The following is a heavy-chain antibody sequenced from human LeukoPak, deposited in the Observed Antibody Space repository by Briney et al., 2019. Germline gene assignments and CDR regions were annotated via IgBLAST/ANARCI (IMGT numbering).Heavy chain of an antibody. D-gene: IGHD5-18*01. J-gene: IGHJ4*02. CDR1: GFTFTSSA. CDR2: IVVGSGNT. CDR3: AAELGFMDTAMV. Sequence: SVKVSCKASGFTFTSSAMQWARQARGQRLEWIGWIVVGSGNTNYAQKFQERVTITRDMSPSTAYMELSSLRSEDTAVYYCAAELGFMDTAMVWGQGTLVTVSS. V-gene: IGHV1-58*02.